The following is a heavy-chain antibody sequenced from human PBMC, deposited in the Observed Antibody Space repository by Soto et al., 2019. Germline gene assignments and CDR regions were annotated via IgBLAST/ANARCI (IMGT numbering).Heavy chain of an antibody. D-gene: IGHD4-4*01. V-gene: IGHV3-15*01. CDR3: TTDVDYTTYDYYYMDV. J-gene: IGHJ6*03. CDR1: GFTFSNAW. CDR2: IKSKTDGGTT. Sequence: EVQLVESGGGLVKPGGSLRLSCAASGFTFSNAWMSWVRQAPGKGLEWVGRIKSKTDGGTTDYAAPVKGRFTISRDDSKNTLYLQMNSLKAEDTAVYYCTTDVDYTTYDYYYMDVWGKGTTVTVSS.